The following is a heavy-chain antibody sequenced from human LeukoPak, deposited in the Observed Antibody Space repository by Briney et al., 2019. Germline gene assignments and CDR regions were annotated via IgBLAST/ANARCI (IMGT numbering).Heavy chain of an antibody. D-gene: IGHD3-10*01. Sequence: PSETLSLTCAVYGGSFSGYYWSWIRQPPGKGLEWIGEINHSGSTNYNPSLKSRVTISVDTSKNQFSLKLSSVTAADTAVYYCARGNYGSGDDGMDVWGQGTTVTVSS. V-gene: IGHV4-34*01. J-gene: IGHJ6*02. CDR3: ARGNYGSGDDGMDV. CDR1: GGSFSGYY. CDR2: INHSGST.